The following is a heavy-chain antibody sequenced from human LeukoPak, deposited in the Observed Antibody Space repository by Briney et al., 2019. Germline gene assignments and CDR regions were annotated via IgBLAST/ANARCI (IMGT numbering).Heavy chain of an antibody. CDR1: GYTITTYA. J-gene: IGHJ4*02. CDR2: INTGNGNT. Sequence: ASVKGSCKASGYTITTYAMHWVRQAPGQRLEWMGWINTGNGNTKYSQKFQGRVTFTRDTSASTAYMELSSLRSEGTAVYYCARDREMATTYFDYWGQGTLVTVSS. D-gene: IGHD5-24*01. CDR3: ARDREMATTYFDY. V-gene: IGHV1-3*04.